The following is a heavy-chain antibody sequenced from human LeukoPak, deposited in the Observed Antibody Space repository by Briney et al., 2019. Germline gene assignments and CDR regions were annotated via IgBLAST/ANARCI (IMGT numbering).Heavy chain of an antibody. J-gene: IGHJ4*02. Sequence: ASVKVSCKASGGTFSDYAISWVRQAPGQGLEWMGRIIPILGIANYAQKFQGRVTITADKSTSTAYMELSSLRSEDTAVYYCARGSSGYDQHFDYWGQGTLVTVSS. CDR2: IIPILGIA. CDR3: ARGSSGYDQHFDY. D-gene: IGHD5-12*01. CDR1: GGTFSDYA. V-gene: IGHV1-69*04.